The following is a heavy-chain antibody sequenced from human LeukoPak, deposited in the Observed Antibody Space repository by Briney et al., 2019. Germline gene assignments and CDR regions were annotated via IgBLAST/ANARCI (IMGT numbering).Heavy chain of an antibody. V-gene: IGHV4-59*12. Sequence: SETLSLTCTVSGGSISSYFWNWMRQSPGKGLEWIGKTFYRGSTNYNPSLKSRVTMSIDTSKNQFSLQLSSVTAADTAVYYCVRVVPNVNGDGDCYTFDYWGQGTLVTVSS. CDR3: VRVVPNVNGDGDCYTFDY. D-gene: IGHD2-21*02. J-gene: IGHJ4*02. CDR2: TFYRGST. CDR1: GGSISSYF.